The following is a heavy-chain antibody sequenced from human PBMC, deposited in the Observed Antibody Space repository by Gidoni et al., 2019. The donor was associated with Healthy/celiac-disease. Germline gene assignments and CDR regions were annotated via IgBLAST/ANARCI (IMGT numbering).Heavy chain of an antibody. CDR3: AKDRGYSSGWPHDAFDI. J-gene: IGHJ3*02. CDR1: GLTFDAYA. D-gene: IGHD6-19*01. CDR2: ISWNSGSI. Sequence: DVQLVESGGGLVQPGRSLRLSCAASGLTFDAYAMHWVRQAPGKCLECVSGISWNSGSIGYADSVKGRFTISRDNAKNSLYLQMNSLRAEDTALYYCAKDRGYSSGWPHDAFDIWGQGTMVTVSS. V-gene: IGHV3-9*01.